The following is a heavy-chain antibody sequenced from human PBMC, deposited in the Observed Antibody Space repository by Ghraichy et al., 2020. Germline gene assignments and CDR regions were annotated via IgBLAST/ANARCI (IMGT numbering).Heavy chain of an antibody. J-gene: IGHJ3*01. D-gene: IGHD2-8*02. CDR3: ARDRGYCTGAICYGDVFDF. Sequence: GGSLRLSCVASGFTFTTHPMNWVRQAPGKGLEWVSYINSGGSPIYYADSVRGRFTISRDNVKNTLYLEMNTLRDEDTAVYYCARDRGYCTGAICYGDVFDFWGQGTMVTVSS. CDR1: GFTFTTHP. V-gene: IGHV3-48*02. CDR2: INSGGSPI.